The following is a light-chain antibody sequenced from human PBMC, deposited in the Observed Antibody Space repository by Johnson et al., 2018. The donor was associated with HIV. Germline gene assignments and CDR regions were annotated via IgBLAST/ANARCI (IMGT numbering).Light chain of an antibody. J-gene: IGLJ1*01. CDR1: SSNIGNNY. CDR2: ENN. Sequence: QSVLTQPPSVSAAPGQKVTISCSGSSSNIGNNYVSWYQQLPGTAPKLLMYENNKRPSGIPDRFSGSKSGTSATLGITGLQTGDEADYYCVGWDSSLSGYVFGTGTTVTVL. V-gene: IGLV1-51*02. CDR3: VGWDSSLSGYV.